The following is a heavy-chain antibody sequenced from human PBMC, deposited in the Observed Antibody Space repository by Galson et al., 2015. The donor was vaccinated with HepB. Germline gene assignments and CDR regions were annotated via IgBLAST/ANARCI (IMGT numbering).Heavy chain of an antibody. J-gene: IGHJ4*02. V-gene: IGHV3-21*01. CDR1: GIMFSTYS. CDR2: ISRSSHI. Sequence: SLRLSCAASGIMFSTYSMNWARRAPGKGLEWVSSISRSSHIYDADSVKGRFTISRDNAKNSLYLQMNSLRAEDTAVYYCVSGGGDRPFDYWGQGTLVTVSS. D-gene: IGHD1-26*01. CDR3: VSGGGDRPFDY.